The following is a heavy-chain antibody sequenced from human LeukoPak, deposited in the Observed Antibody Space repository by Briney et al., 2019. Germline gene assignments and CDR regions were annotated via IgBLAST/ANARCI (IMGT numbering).Heavy chain of an antibody. CDR3: ARGVGGLYYYYYYMDV. CDR2: IRYDGSNK. CDR1: GFTFSSYG. D-gene: IGHD2-2*01. V-gene: IGHV3-30*02. Sequence: PGGSLRLSCAASGFTFSSYGMHWVRQAPGKGLEWVAFIRYDGSNKYYADSVKGRFTISRDDAKNSLYLQMNSLRAEDTAVYYCARGVGGLYYYYYYMDVWGKGATVTVSS. J-gene: IGHJ6*03.